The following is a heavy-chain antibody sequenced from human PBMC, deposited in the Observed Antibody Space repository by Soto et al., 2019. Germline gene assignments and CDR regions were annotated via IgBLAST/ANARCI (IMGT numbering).Heavy chain of an antibody. CDR2: IYYSGST. V-gene: IGHV4-39*01. CDR3: ARLSNLLNFDY. J-gene: IGHJ4*02. Sequence: PSETLSLTCTVSGGSISSSSYYWGWIRQPPGKGLEWIGSIYYSGSTYYNPSLKSRVTISVDTSKNQFSLKLSSVTAADTAVYYCARLSNLLNFDYWGQGTLVTVSS. D-gene: IGHD4-4*01. CDR1: GGSISSSSYY.